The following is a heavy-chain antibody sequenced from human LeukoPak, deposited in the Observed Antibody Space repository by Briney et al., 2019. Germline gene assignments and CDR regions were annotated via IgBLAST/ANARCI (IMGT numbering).Heavy chain of an antibody. J-gene: IGHJ4*02. CDR1: GFTFSSYS. CDR2: ISSSSSYI. V-gene: IGHV3-21*01. D-gene: IGHD1-1*01. CDR3: ARDFAGTTSYYFDY. Sequence: GGSLRLSCAASGFTFSSYSMNWVRQAPGKGLEWVSSISSSSSYIYYADSVKGRFTISRDNAKDSLYVQMNSLRAEDTAVYYCARDFAGTTSYYFDYWGQGTLVTVSS.